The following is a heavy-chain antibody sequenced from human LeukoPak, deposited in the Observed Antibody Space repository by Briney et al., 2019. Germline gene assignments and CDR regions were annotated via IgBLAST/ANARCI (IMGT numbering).Heavy chain of an antibody. CDR1: GFTFTNYA. Sequence: HPGGSLRLSCAASGFTFTNYAMIWVRQAPGRGLEWVSAIRSGGDGTLYADSVKGRFTISRDNSKNTLFLQMNNMRAVDTAVYYCARDPNGDYVGAFEMWGPGTKVTVS. CDR3: ARDPNGDYVGAFEM. J-gene: IGHJ3*02. CDR2: IRSGGDGT. V-gene: IGHV3-23*01. D-gene: IGHD4-17*01.